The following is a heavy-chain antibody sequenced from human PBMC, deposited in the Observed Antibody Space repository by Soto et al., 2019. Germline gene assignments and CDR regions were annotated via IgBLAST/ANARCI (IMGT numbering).Heavy chain of an antibody. D-gene: IGHD3-9*01. CDR2: ISSTGSTI. CDR1: AFTFSTYE. J-gene: IGHJ4*02. CDR3: ARGSGELVPCRARGFIDH. Sequence: EVQLVESGGGLVQPGGSLRLSCAGTAFTFSTYEMNWVRQAPGKGLEWISYISSTGSTIYYADSLRDRFTITRDNAKNSVFLQMNSLRAEDTAFYYCARGSGELVPCRARGFIDHWGQGTLVTVSS. V-gene: IGHV3-48*03.